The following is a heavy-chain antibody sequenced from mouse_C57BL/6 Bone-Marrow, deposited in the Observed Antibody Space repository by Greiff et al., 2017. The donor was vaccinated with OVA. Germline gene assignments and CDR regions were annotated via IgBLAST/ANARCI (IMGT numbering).Heavy chain of an antibody. CDR3: ARDYYSNHFSWFAY. CDR2: ISDGGSYT. D-gene: IGHD2-5*01. J-gene: IGHJ3*01. V-gene: IGHV5-4*01. CDR1: GFTFSSYA. Sequence: EVQVVESGGGLVKPGGSLKLSCAASGFTFSSYAMSWVRQTPEKRLEWVATISDGGSYTYYPDNVKGRFTISRDNAKNNLYLQMSHLKSEDTAMYYCARDYYSNHFSWFAYWGQGTLVTVSA.